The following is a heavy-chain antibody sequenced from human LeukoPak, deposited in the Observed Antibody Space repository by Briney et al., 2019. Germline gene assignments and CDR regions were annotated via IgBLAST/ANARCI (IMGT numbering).Heavy chain of an antibody. J-gene: IGHJ5*01. CDR2: INANTGST. Sequence: VKVSCKASGYTFNTNGLNWVRQAPGQGLEWMGWINANTGSTNYAQIFQGRVTMTTDTSTSTAYMELTSLTSDDTAIYYCARDAYQGSSWSNWFDSWGQGTLVIVSS. V-gene: IGHV1-18*01. D-gene: IGHD6-13*01. CDR1: GYTFNTNG. CDR3: ARDAYQGSSWSNWFDS.